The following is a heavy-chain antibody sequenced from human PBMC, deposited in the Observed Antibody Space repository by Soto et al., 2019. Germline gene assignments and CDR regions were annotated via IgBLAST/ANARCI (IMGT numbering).Heavy chain of an antibody. V-gene: IGHV1-18*01. CDR2: VNPYSGNT. J-gene: IGHJ4*02. CDR3: ARDFEPYHY. CDR1: GYTFKNYA. Sequence: QVQLVQSGAEVKKPGASVKVSCKASGYTFKNYAISWVRQAPGQGLEWMGWVNPYSGNTHSAQNLQGRITMTTDTSTTTAYMELRSLRSDDTAVYYCARDFEPYHYWGPGTLVTVSS. D-gene: IGHD2-21*01.